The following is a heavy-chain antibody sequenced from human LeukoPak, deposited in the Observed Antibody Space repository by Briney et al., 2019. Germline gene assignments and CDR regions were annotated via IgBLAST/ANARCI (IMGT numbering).Heavy chain of an antibody. CDR2: INHSGST. Sequence: PSETLSLTCAVYGGSFSGYYWSWIRQPPGKGLEWIGEINHSGSTDYNPSLKSRLTISIDMSKNQFSLKMSSVTAADTAVYYCARGDGRDGYKGRLDYWGQGTLVTVSS. CDR1: GGSFSGYY. D-gene: IGHD5-24*01. CDR3: ARGDGRDGYKGRLDY. J-gene: IGHJ4*02. V-gene: IGHV4-34*01.